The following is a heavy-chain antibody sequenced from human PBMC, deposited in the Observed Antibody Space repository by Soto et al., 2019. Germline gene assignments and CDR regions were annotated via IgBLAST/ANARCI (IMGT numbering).Heavy chain of an antibody. V-gene: IGHV1-2*02. CDR3: ATTRTYSYDSSGPDAFDS. J-gene: IGHJ3*02. D-gene: IGHD3-22*01. Sequence: ASVKVSCKASGCTFSRYAIRWVRQAPGQGLEWMGGLIPNIGSANYAQKFQGRVTMTRDTSISTAYTELSRLRSDDTAVYYCATTRTYSYDSSGPDAFDSWGQGTMVTVSS. CDR2: LIPNIGSA. CDR1: GCTFSRYA.